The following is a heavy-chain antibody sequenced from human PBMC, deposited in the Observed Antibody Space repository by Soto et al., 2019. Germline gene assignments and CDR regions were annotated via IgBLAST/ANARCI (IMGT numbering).Heavy chain of an antibody. CDR1: GFIFSQYS. V-gene: IGHV3-21*01. CDR3: ARDRLARGIPVAGRIDY. Sequence: GGSLRLSCAASGFIFSQYSMNWVRQAPGKGLEWVSSISSTGALMYYADSVKGRFTIYRDDADNSLYLQMNSLRVEDTAVYYCARDRLARGIPVAGRIDYWGQGALVTVSS. J-gene: IGHJ4*02. D-gene: IGHD6-19*01. CDR2: ISSTGALM.